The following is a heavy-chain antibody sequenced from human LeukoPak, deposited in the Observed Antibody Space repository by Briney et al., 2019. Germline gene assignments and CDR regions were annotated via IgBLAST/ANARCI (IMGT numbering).Heavy chain of an antibody. CDR1: GGTFSSYA. D-gene: IGHD3-16*01. CDR3: ARNYDYDDAFDI. Sequence: WASVKVSRKASGGTFSSYAISWVRQAPGQGLEWMGGIIPIFGTANYAQKFQGRVTITADESTSTAYMELSSLRSEDTAVYYCARNYDYDDAFDIWGQGTMVTVSS. V-gene: IGHV1-69*13. CDR2: IIPIFGTA. J-gene: IGHJ3*02.